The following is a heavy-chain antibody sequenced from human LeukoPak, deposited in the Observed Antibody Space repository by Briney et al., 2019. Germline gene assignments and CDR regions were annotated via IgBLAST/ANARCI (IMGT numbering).Heavy chain of an antibody. V-gene: IGHV3-23*01. CDR1: GFSFSRND. CDR3: ARDENRFGEYLDY. J-gene: IGHJ4*02. Sequence: GGSLRLSCAASGFSFSRNDMSWVRQAPGKGLEWVSGISGSGGSTYYADSVKGRFTISRDNAKNSLYLQMNSLRAEDTAVYYCARDENRFGEYLDYWGQGTLVTVSS. CDR2: ISGSGGST. D-gene: IGHD3-10*01.